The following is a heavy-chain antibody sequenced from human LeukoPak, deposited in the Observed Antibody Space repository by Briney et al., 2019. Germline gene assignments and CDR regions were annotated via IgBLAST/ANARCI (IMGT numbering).Heavy chain of an antibody. D-gene: IGHD3-22*01. Sequence: GASVKVSCKASGYTFTSYGISWVRQAPGQGLEWMGGISAYNGNTNYAQKLQGRVTMTTDTSTSTAYMELRSLRSDDTAVYYCARPYYDSSAPPYDYWGQGTLVTVSS. J-gene: IGHJ4*02. CDR3: ARPYYDSSAPPYDY. CDR1: GYTFTSYG. CDR2: ISAYNGNT. V-gene: IGHV1-18*01.